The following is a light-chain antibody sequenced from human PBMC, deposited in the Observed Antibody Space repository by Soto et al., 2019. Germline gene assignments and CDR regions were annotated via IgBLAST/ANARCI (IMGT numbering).Light chain of an antibody. CDR1: QSVSSSY. CDR2: DAS. CDR3: QQYGSSPST. Sequence: EIVLTQSPGTLSLSPGERATLSCRASQSVSSSYLAWFQQKPGQAPRLLIYDASSRATGIPDRFSGSGSGTDFTLTISRLEPEDCAVYYCQQYGSSPSTFGQGTKLEIK. J-gene: IGKJ2*02. V-gene: IGKV3-20*01.